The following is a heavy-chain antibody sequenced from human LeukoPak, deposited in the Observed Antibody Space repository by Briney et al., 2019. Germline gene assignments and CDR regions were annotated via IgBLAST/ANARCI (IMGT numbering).Heavy chain of an antibody. J-gene: IGHJ5*02. CDR3: ARLGYCSSTSCYPDL. CDR2: IHHSGST. Sequence: PSETLSLTCAVSGYSISSGYYWGWIRQPPGKGLEWIASIHHSGSTDHNPSLKSRVTISIDTSKNQFSLKLTYVTAADTAVYYCARLGYCSSTSCYPDLWGQGTLVTVSS. D-gene: IGHD2-2*01. CDR1: GYSISSGYY. V-gene: IGHV4-38-2*01.